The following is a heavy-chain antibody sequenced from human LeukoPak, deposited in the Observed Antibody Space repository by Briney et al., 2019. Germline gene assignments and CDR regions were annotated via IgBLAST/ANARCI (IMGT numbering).Heavy chain of an antibody. Sequence: GGSLRLSCAASGFTFSSYWMSWVRQAPGKGLEWVANIKQDGSEKYYVDSVKGRFTISRDNAKNSLYLQMNSLRAEDTAVYYCAREQASYSSSWNMFDYWGQGTLVTVSS. CDR3: AREQASYSSSWNMFDY. CDR2: IKQDGSEK. J-gene: IGHJ4*02. V-gene: IGHV3-7*01. CDR1: GFTFSSYW. D-gene: IGHD6-13*01.